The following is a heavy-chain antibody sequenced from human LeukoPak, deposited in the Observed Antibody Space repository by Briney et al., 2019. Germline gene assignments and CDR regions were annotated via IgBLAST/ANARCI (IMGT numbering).Heavy chain of an antibody. J-gene: IGHJ5*02. V-gene: IGHV4-30-2*01. CDR2: IYHSGST. CDR1: GGSISSGGYS. D-gene: IGHD3-22*01. CDR3: ARAVTYYYDSSGYWPNWFDP. Sequence: PSETLSLTCAVSGGSISSGGYSWSWIRQPPGKGLEWIGYIYHSGSTYYNPSLKSRVTISVDRSKNQFSLKLSSVTAADTAMYYCARAVTYYYDSSGYWPNWFDPWGQGTLVTVSS.